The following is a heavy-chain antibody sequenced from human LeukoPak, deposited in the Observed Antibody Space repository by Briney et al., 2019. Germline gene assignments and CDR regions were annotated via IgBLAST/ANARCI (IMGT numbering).Heavy chain of an antibody. CDR3: ARGRRWDYGDYVEAFDI. CDR2: IYYSGST. J-gene: IGHJ3*02. D-gene: IGHD4-17*01. V-gene: IGHV4-59*01. CDR1: GGSISSYY. Sequence: PSETLSLTCTVSGGSISSYYWSWTRQPPGKGLEWIGYIYYSGSTNYNPSLKSRVTISVDTSKNQFSLKLSSVTAADTAVYYCARGRRWDYGDYVEAFDIWGQGTMVTVSS.